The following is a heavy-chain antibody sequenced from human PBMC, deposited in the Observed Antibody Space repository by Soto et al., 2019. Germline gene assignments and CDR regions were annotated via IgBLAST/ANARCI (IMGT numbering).Heavy chain of an antibody. CDR2: IIPIFGTA. Sequence: QVQLVQSGAEVKKPGSSVKVSCKASGGTFSSYAISWVRQAPGQGLEWMGGIIPIFGTANYEQKFQGRVTITADESTRTAYMELSSLRSEDTAVYYCASCVVVVAAGYWYFDLWGRGTLVTVSS. D-gene: IGHD2-15*01. J-gene: IGHJ2*01. CDR3: ASCVVVVAAGYWYFDL. CDR1: GGTFSSYA. V-gene: IGHV1-69*12.